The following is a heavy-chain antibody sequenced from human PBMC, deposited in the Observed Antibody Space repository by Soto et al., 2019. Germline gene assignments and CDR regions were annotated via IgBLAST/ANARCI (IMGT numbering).Heavy chain of an antibody. CDR1: GFTFSDFY. CDR2: ISSSGSLI. Sequence: GGSLRLSCAASGFTFSDFYMSWGRQAPGKGLEWISYISSSGSLIYYADSVKGRFTISRDNANNSLYLQMNSLRVEDTAVYYCVRDPPPDSETVYMDVWGQGKTVTVSS. D-gene: IGHD4-17*01. V-gene: IGHV3-11*01. CDR3: VRDPPPDSETVYMDV. J-gene: IGHJ6*02.